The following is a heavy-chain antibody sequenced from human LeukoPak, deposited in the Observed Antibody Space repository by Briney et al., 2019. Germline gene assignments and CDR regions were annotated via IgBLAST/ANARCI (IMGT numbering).Heavy chain of an antibody. CDR2: IDPNSGGT. V-gene: IGHV1-2*02. CDR3: ARENWFDP. CDR1: GYTFTGYH. Sequence: ASVKVSCKASGYTFTGYHIHWVRQAPGRGLEWMGGIDPNSGGTNYAQKFQGRVTMTRDTSISTAYMELSRLRSDDTALYYCARENWFDPWGQGTLVTVSS. J-gene: IGHJ5*02.